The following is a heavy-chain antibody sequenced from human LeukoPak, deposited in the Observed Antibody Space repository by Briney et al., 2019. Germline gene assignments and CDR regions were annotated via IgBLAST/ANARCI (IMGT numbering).Heavy chain of an antibody. CDR2: ISGSGIST. Sequence: PGGSLRLSCAAAGFTFSDYGMNWVRQAPGKGLEWVSGISGSGISTYYADSVKGRFTISRDNSKNTLYLQMNSLRAEDTAVYYCAKTYSNSKYYFDYWGQGTLVTVSS. CDR1: GFTFSDYG. J-gene: IGHJ4*02. CDR3: AKTYSNSKYYFDY. V-gene: IGHV3-23*01. D-gene: IGHD4-11*01.